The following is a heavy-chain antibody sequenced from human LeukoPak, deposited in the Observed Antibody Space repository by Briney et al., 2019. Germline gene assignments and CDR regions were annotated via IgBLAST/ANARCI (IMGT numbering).Heavy chain of an antibody. J-gene: IGHJ4*02. D-gene: IGHD6-13*01. CDR1: GCTFSSYA. Sequence: GGSLRLSCAASGCTFSSYAMHWVRQAPGRGLEYVSAISSNGGSTCYANAVKGRFTISRDNSKNTLYLQMGSLRAEDMAVYYCATDIAAARLFDYWGQGTLVTVSS. CDR3: ATDIAAARLFDY. V-gene: IGHV3-64*01. CDR2: ISSNGGST.